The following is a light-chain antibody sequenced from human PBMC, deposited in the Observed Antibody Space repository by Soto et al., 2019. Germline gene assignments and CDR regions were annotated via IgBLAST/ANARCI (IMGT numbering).Light chain of an antibody. CDR3: VQTQHTWT. Sequence: FVMTQSPLSLPVTPGEPASISCRSSQSLLHSNGYNYLDWYVQKPGQSPQLLIYMGSNRDSGVPDRFSGSGSGTDFTLNISRVAAEDFGIYYGVQTQHTWTFGQGTEVEIK. CDR1: QSLLHSNGYNY. CDR2: MGS. J-gene: IGKJ1*01. V-gene: IGKV2-28*01.